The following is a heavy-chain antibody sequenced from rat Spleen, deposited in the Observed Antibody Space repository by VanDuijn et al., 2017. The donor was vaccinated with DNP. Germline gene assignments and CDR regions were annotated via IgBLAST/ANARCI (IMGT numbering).Heavy chain of an antibody. CDR1: GFSFSDYY. V-gene: IGHV5-22*01. CDR3: VRPHHYAGSYPRY. Sequence: EVQLVESGGGLVQPGRSLKLSCAGSGFSFSDYYMAWVRQAPTKGLEWVAYISYDGGSAYYGDPVKGRFTISRDNAKSTLYLQMSSLRSEDMATYYCVRPHHYAGSYPRYWGQGVMVTVSS. CDR2: ISYDGGSA. J-gene: IGHJ2*01. D-gene: IGHD1-12*02.